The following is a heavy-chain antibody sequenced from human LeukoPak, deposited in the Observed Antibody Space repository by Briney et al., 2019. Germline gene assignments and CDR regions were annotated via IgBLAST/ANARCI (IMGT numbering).Heavy chain of an antibody. CDR3: AREDIVVVPAAETSTYYYYYMDV. CDR1: GGFISNYY. Sequence: SETLSLTCTVSGGFISNYYWSWIRQSPGKGLEWIGYIYYGGSTNYNPSHKSRVTISLDTSKNQFSLKLSSVTAADTAVYYCAREDIVVVPAAETSTYYYYYMDVWGKGTTVTVSS. V-gene: IGHV4-59*01. J-gene: IGHJ6*03. D-gene: IGHD2-2*01. CDR2: IYYGGST.